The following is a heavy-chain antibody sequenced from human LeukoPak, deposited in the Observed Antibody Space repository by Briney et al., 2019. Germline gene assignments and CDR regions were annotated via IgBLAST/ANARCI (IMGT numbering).Heavy chain of an antibody. CDR1: GGSISSGGYC. CDR3: AGGKMHYGSGSYYSAGNWFDP. D-gene: IGHD3-10*01. V-gene: IGHV4-31*03. CDR2: IYYSGST. J-gene: IGHJ5*02. Sequence: SQTLSLTCTVSGGSISSGGYCWSWIRQHPGKGLEWIGYIYYSGSTYYNPSLKSRVTISVDTSKNQFSLKLSSVTAADTAVYYCAGGKMHYGSGSYYSAGNWFDPWGQGTLVTVSS.